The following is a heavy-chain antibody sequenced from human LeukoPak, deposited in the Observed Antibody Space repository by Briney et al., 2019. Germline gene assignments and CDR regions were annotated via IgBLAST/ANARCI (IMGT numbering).Heavy chain of an antibody. CDR3: ATQIAAAGEFDY. V-gene: IGHV1-24*01. CDR2: FDPEDGGT. Sequence: ASVKVSCKVSGYTLTELSMHWVRQAPGKGLEWMGGFDPEDGGTIYAQKFQGRVTMTEDTSTDTAYMELSSLRSEDTAVYYCATQIAAAGEFDYWGQGTLVTVSS. D-gene: IGHD6-13*01. J-gene: IGHJ4*02. CDR1: GYTLTELS.